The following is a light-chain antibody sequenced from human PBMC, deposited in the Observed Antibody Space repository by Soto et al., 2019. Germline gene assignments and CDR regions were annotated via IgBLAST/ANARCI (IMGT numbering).Light chain of an antibody. V-gene: IGKV1-27*01. CDR3: QKYNSAPFT. CDR1: QDISNY. Sequence: DIQMPQAPSSLSASVGDRGTITCRASQDISNYLAWYQQKPGKVPELLIYTASTLQSGVPSRFSGSGSGTDFTLTISSLQPEDVATYYCQKYNSAPFTFGPGTNVDIK. J-gene: IGKJ3*01. CDR2: TAS.